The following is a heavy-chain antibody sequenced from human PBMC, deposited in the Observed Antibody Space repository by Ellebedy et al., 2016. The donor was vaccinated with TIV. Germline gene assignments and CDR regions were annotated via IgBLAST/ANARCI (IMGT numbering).Heavy chain of an antibody. CDR2: ISSGSSYI. D-gene: IGHD2-2*01. Sequence: GGSLRLSCAGSGFTFSNYSMNWVRQAPGKGLEWVSSISSGSSYIYYAGSVKGRFTISRDNAKNSLYLQMNSLRAEDTAVYYCARRLYCSSISCHPAMDVWGQGTTVTVSS. J-gene: IGHJ6*02. CDR1: GFTFSNYS. V-gene: IGHV3-21*01. CDR3: ARRLYCSSISCHPAMDV.